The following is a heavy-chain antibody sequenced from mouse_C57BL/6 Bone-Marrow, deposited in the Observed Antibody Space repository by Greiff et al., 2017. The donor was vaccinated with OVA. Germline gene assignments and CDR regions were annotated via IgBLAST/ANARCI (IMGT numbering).Heavy chain of an antibody. D-gene: IGHD3-2*02. Sequence: QVQLQSGAELVKPGASVKMSCKASGYTFTTYPIEWMKQNHGKSLEWIGNFHPYNDDTKYNEKFKGKATLTVEKSSSTVYLELSRLTSDDSAVYYCAIPDSAGYGYWGQGTTLTVSS. J-gene: IGHJ2*01. CDR2: FHPYNDDT. CDR3: AIPDSAGYGY. V-gene: IGHV1-47*01. CDR1: GYTFTTYP.